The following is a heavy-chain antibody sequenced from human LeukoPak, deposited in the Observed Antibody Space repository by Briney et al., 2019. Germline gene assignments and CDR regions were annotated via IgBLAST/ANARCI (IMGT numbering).Heavy chain of an antibody. V-gene: IGHV1-69*06. CDR2: IIPIFGTA. CDR3: ARGGALGYCSGGSCYSGVEAFDI. Sequence: SVKVSCKASGGTFSSYAISWVRQDPGQGLEWMGGIIPIFGTANYAQKFQGRVTITADKSTSTAYMELSSLRSEDTAVYYCARGGALGYCSGGSCYSGVEAFDIWGQGTMVTVSS. J-gene: IGHJ3*02. D-gene: IGHD2-15*01. CDR1: GGTFSSYA.